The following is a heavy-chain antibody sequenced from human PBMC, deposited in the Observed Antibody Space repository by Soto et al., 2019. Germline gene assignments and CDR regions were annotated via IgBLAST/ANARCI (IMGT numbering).Heavy chain of an antibody. Sequence: QVQLVQSGAEVKKPGASVKVSCKASGYTFTSYGISWVRQAPGQGLEWMGWISAYNGNTNYAQKLQGRVTMTTDTSTSTAYMELRSLRTDDTAVDYGARDGALGENYYDYGMDVWGQGTTVTVSS. CDR2: ISAYNGNT. J-gene: IGHJ6*02. CDR1: GYTFTSYG. CDR3: ARDGALGENYYDYGMDV. V-gene: IGHV1-18*01. D-gene: IGHD3-16*01.